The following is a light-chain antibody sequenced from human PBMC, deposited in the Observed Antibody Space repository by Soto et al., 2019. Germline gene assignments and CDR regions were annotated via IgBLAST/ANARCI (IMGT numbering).Light chain of an antibody. CDR1: QSVCGSF. CDR2: GPS. CDR3: QQCGGSPR. Sequence: ENVLTQSPGTLSLSPGERATLSWGASQSVCGSFIKWFQQKPGQAPSLVISGPSSGATGAPDTCSGRGSGTDFTLTISRLEPEDFAVYSCQQCGGSPRFGGGTKVEVK. J-gene: IGKJ4*01. V-gene: IGKV3-20*01.